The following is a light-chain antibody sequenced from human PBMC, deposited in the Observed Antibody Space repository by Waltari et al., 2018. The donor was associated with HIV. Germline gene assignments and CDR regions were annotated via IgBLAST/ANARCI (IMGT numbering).Light chain of an antibody. J-gene: IGLJ3*02. CDR1: SANIGNT. CDR2: MDN. Sequence: QSVLTQPPSASGAPGQRVTISCSGSSANIGNTVYWYQQLPGTAPKVLIYMDNQRPTGVPDRFSGSRSGTSASLDVSGLRSEDEANYICAAWDDILSGWVFGGGTKLTVL. CDR3: AAWDDILSGWV. V-gene: IGLV1-47*01.